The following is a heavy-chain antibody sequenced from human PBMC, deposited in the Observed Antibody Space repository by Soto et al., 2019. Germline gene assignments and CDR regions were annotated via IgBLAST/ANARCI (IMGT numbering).Heavy chain of an antibody. J-gene: IGHJ4*02. CDR2: IYWDDDK. CDR3: ARLVAAGITYYFDS. V-gene: IGHV2-5*02. Sequence: GSGPTLVNPPQTLTLTCTFSAFSLSTSGVGVGWIRQPPGKALEWLTFIYWDDDKRYSPSLKSRLTITKDTSKNQVVLTMTNMDPVDTATYYCARLVAAGITYYFDSWGQGTLVTVSS. CDR1: AFSLSTSGVG. D-gene: IGHD2-21*01.